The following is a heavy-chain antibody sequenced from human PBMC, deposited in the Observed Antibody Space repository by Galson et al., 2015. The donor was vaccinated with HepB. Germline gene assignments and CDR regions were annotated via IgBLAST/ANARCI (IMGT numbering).Heavy chain of an antibody. CDR1: GGSISSSNW. J-gene: IGHJ5*02. Sequence: ETLSLTCAVSGGSISSSNWWSWVRQPPGKRLEWIGEIYHSGSTNYNPSLKSRVTISVDKSKNQFSLKLSSVTAADTAVYYCARQGIVGATTGLPPWFDPWGQGTLVTVSS. D-gene: IGHD1-26*01. V-gene: IGHV4-4*02. CDR2: IYHSGST. CDR3: ARQGIVGATTGLPPWFDP.